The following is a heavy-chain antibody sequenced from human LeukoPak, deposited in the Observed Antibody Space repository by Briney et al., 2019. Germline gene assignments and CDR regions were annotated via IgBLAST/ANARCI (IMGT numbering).Heavy chain of an antibody. V-gene: IGHV4-38-2*02. D-gene: IGHD3-22*01. CDR3: ARDRTRTYYYDSSGYSH. Sequence: PPETLSLTCTVSGYSISSGYYWGWIRQPPGKGLEWIGSIYHSGSTYYNPSLKSRVTISVDTSKNQFSLKLSSVTAADTAVYYCARDRTRTYYYDSSGYSHWGQGTMVTVSS. CDR2: IYHSGST. CDR1: GYSISSGYY. J-gene: IGHJ3*01.